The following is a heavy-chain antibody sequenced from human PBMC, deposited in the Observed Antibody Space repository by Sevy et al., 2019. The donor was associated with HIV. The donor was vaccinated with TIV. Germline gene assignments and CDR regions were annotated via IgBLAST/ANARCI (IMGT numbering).Heavy chain of an antibody. CDR2: INSDSGVT. CDR1: GYIFTDYY. D-gene: IGHD4-17*01. Sequence: ASVSVSCKASGYIFTDYYIHWVRQAPGQGLEWMAWINSDSGVTNYAQRFQGEVTVTRDTSLSTAYLELIRLRSNDTAIYYCARLTTKPTSDLYGMDVWGQGTTVTVSS. V-gene: IGHV1-2*02. J-gene: IGHJ6*02. CDR3: ARLTTKPTSDLYGMDV.